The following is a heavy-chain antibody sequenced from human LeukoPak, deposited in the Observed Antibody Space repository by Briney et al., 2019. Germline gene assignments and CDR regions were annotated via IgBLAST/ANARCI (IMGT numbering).Heavy chain of an antibody. CDR3: ARGRSSSAPYDH. J-gene: IGHJ4*02. CDR2: IYTGGST. D-gene: IGHD6-6*01. CDR1: GFIVSSNY. V-gene: IGHV3-53*01. Sequence: PGGSLRLSCAASGFIVSSNYMTWVRQAPGRGLEWVSVIYTGGSTYYADSVKGRFTISRDNSKNTLYLQMNTLRAEDTAVYYCARGRSSSAPYDHWGQGTLVSVSS.